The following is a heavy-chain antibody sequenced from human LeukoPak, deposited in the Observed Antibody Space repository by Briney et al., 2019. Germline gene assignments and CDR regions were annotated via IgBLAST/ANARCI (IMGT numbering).Heavy chain of an antibody. V-gene: IGHV4-39*01. CDR1: GGSISSSIYY. CDR3: ARLWQQLVLAYYYYGMDV. D-gene: IGHD6-13*01. CDR2: IYYSGST. J-gene: IGHJ6*02. Sequence: PSETLSLTCTLSGGSISSSIYYRGWIRQPPGRGLEWIGSIYYSGSTYYNPSLKSRVTISVNTSKNQFSLKLSSVTAADTAVYYCARLWQQLVLAYYYYGMDVWGQGTTVTVSS.